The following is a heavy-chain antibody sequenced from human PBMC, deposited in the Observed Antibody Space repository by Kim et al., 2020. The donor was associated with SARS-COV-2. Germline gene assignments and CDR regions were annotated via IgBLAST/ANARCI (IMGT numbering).Heavy chain of an antibody. CDR1: GFTFSSYS. Sequence: GGSLRLSCAASGFTFSSYSMNWVRQAPGKGLEWVSYISSSSSTIYYADSVKGRFTISRDNAKNSLYLQMNSLRAEDTAVYYCAREGDFDYWGQGTLVTVSS. CDR3: AREGDFDY. V-gene: IGHV3-48*04. J-gene: IGHJ4*02. CDR2: ISSSSSTI.